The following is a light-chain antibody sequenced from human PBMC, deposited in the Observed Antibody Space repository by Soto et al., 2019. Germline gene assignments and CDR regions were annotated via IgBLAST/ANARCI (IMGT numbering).Light chain of an antibody. CDR3: QQYDVSPIT. CDR1: QSVRSER. Sequence: ENVLTQATDPLSFSPGERPTLSCRASQSVRSERLAWYQHKRGQAPRLVIFDASSRATGIPERFSGSGSGTDFTLTITRLEPEDFAVYFCQQYDVSPITFGLGTRLEIK. V-gene: IGKV3-20*01. CDR2: DAS. J-gene: IGKJ5*01.